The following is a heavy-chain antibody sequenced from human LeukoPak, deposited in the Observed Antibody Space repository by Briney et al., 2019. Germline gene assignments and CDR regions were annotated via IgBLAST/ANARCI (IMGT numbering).Heavy chain of an antibody. V-gene: IGHV3-74*01. CDR3: GSDLRSGY. CDR2: INSDGSSI. CDR1: GLTFSNYW. J-gene: IGHJ4*02. Sequence: GGSLGLSCAASGLTFSNYWMYWVRQAPGKGLVWVSRINSDGSSINYADSVKGRFTISRDNAKNTVYLQMNSLRAEDTAMYYCGSDLRSGYWGQGTLVTVSS.